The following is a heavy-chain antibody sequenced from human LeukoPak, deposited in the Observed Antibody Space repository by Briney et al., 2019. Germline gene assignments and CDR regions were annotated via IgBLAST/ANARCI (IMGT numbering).Heavy chain of an antibody. CDR2: IYYGGST. CDR1: GGSISSTTYY. J-gene: IGHJ4*02. Sequence: SETLPLTCTVSGGSISSTTYYWAWIRQSPGEGLEWIGSIYYGGSTYYSPSLKSRVTISVDTSKNQFSLKLSSVTAADTALYYCARTLDTAMVDYWGQGTLVTVSS. CDR3: ARTLDTAMVDY. D-gene: IGHD5-18*01. V-gene: IGHV4-39*01.